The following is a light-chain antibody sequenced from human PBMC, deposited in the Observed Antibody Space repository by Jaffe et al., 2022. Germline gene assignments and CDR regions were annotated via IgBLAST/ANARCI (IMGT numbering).Light chain of an antibody. CDR1: KLDKKL. CDR2: QDT. V-gene: IGLV3-1*01. Sequence: SYELTQPPSVSVSPGQTARITCSGEKLDKKLTAWYQQKPGQSPLLVIYQDTKRPSGIPERFSGSTSGNTATLTIAGTQALDEADYYCQTWDSDNVIFGGGTKLTVL. CDR3: QTWDSDNVI. J-gene: IGLJ2*01.